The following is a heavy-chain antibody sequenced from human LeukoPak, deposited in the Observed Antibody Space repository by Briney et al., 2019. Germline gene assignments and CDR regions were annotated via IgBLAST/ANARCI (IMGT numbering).Heavy chain of an antibody. D-gene: IGHD3-10*01. CDR2: INSDGSDT. CDR1: GFTFSSYW. Sequence: GGSLRLSCAASGFTFSSYWMHWVRQAPGKGLVWVSRINSDGSDTTYADSVKGRFTISRDNAKNTLYLQMNSLRAEDTAVYYCAKNGPGLDYFDYWGQGTLVTVSS. V-gene: IGHV3-74*01. CDR3: AKNGPGLDYFDY. J-gene: IGHJ4*02.